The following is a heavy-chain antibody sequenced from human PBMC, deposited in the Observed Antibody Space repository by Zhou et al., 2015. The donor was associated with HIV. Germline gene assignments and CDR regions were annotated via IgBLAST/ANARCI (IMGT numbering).Heavy chain of an antibody. J-gene: IGHJ2*01. Sequence: QVQLVQSGAEVRKPGSSVKVSCKASGGTFSSYAIGWVRQAPGEGLEWMGGIIPTLGTAQYAQKFQGRVTITADASTSTVYMELSSLRFEDTAVYYCARDRGGARPDWRYFDLWGRGSLVTVSS. CDR3: ARDRGGARPDWRYFDL. V-gene: IGHV1-69*01. CDR2: IIPTLGTA. D-gene: IGHD3-16*01. CDR1: GGTFSSYA.